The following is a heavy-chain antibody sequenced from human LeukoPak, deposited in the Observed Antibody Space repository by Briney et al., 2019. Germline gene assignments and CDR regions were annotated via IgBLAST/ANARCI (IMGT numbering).Heavy chain of an antibody. V-gene: IGHV1-46*01. Sequence: GASVKVSCKASGYTFTSYYMHWVRQAPGQGLEWMGIINPGGGNTNYAQNFQGRLTMTRDTSTTTVYMELSSLRSEDTAIYYCARIRDGYTDAYDIWGQGTVVTVPS. CDR2: INPGGGNT. CDR1: GYTFTSYY. D-gene: IGHD5-24*01. CDR3: ARIRDGYTDAYDI. J-gene: IGHJ3*02.